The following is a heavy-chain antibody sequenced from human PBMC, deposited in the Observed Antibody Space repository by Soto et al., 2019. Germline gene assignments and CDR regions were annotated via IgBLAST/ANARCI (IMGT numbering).Heavy chain of an antibody. V-gene: IGHV1-69*12. Sequence: QVQLVQSGAEVKKPGSSVKVSCKASGGTFSSYAISWVRQAPGQGLEWMGGIIPIFGTANYAQKFQGRVTITADESTSTGYMELSSLRSEDTGVYYCARGEGTTYYYYYGMDVWGQGTTVTVSS. D-gene: IGHD1-26*01. CDR1: GGTFSSYA. J-gene: IGHJ6*02. CDR3: ARGEGTTYYYYYGMDV. CDR2: IIPIFGTA.